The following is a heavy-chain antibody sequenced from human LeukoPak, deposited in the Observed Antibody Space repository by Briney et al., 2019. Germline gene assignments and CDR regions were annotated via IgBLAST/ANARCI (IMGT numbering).Heavy chain of an antibody. CDR3: ARVGYSSGSSPFDY. V-gene: IGHV4-34*01. CDR1: GGSFSGYY. Sequence: SETLSLTCAVYGGSFSGYYWSWIRQPPGKGLEWIGEINHSGSTNYNPSLKSRVTIPVDTSKNQFSLKLSSVTAADTAVYYCARVGYSSGSSPFDYWGQGTLVTVSS. CDR2: INHSGST. J-gene: IGHJ4*02. D-gene: IGHD6-19*01.